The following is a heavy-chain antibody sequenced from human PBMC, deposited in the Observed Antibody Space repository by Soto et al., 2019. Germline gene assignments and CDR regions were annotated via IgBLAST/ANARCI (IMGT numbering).Heavy chain of an antibody. D-gene: IGHD2-2*01. CDR2: ISSSSSYI. CDR3: ARIPQVVPAAIGWFDP. J-gene: IGHJ5*02. Sequence: EVQLVESGGGLVKPGGSLRLSCAASGFTFSSYSMNWVRQAPGKGLEWVSSISSSSSYIYYADSVKGRFTISRDNAKNSLYLQRNSLRAEDTAVYYCARIPQVVPAAIGWFDPWGQGTLVTVSS. V-gene: IGHV3-21*01. CDR1: GFTFSSYS.